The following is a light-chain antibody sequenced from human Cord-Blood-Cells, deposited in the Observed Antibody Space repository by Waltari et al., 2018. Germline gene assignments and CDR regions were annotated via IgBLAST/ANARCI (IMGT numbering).Light chain of an antibody. CDR1: QSVSSY. CDR3: QQRSNWPPEVT. Sequence: EIVLTRSPATLSLSPGERATLSCRASQSVSSYLAWYQQKPGQAPRLLIYDASNRATGIPARFSGSGSGTDFTLTISSLEPEDFAVYYCQQRSNWPPEVTFGPGTKVDIK. V-gene: IGKV3-11*01. J-gene: IGKJ3*01. CDR2: DAS.